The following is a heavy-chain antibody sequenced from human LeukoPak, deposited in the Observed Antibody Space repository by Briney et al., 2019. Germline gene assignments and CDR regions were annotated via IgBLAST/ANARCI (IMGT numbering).Heavy chain of an antibody. CDR1: GGSISSGGYS. D-gene: IGHD3-22*01. CDR3: ARVNRYYDSSGYRPYFDY. J-gene: IGHJ4*02. Sequence: PSETLSLTCAVSGGSISSGGYSWSWIRQPPGKGLEWIGYIYHSGSTYYNPSLKSRVTISVDRSKNQFSLKLSSVTAADTAVYYCARVNRYYDSSGYRPYFDYWGQGTLVTVSS. CDR2: IYHSGST. V-gene: IGHV4-30-2*01.